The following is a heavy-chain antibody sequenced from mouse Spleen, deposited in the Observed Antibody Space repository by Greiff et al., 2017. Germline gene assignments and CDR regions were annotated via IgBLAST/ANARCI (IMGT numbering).Heavy chain of an antibody. CDR2: ISSGGGST. CDR1: GFAFSSYD. J-gene: IGHJ3*01. V-gene: IGHV5-12-1*01. Sequence: EVQRVESGGGLVKPGGSLKLSCAASGFAFSSYDMSWVRQTPEKRLEWVAYISSGGGSTYYPDTVKGRFTISRDNAKNTLYLQMSSLKSEDTAMYYCARHEDYDYPWFAYWGQGTLVTVSA. D-gene: IGHD2-4*01. CDR3: ARHEDYDYPWFAY.